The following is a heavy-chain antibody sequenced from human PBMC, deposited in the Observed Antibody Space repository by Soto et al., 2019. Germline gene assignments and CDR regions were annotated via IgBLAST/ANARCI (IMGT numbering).Heavy chain of an antibody. J-gene: IGHJ4*02. V-gene: IGHV1-18*04. Sequence: QVELVQSGAEMKKPGASVKVSCKASGGAYPTYGVSWVRQAPGQGLEWMGWISAYNGNTNYAQKFQGRVTLTTDTSTCTAYMELRSLRSDDTAVYYCANTRAGVSNSWYFDYWGQGTLVTVSS. CDR2: ISAYNGNT. CDR1: GGAYPTYG. D-gene: IGHD2-2*01. CDR3: ANTRAGVSNSWYFDY.